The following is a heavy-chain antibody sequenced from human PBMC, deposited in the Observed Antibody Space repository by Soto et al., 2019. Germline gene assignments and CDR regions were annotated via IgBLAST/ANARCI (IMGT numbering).Heavy chain of an antibody. CDR1: GGSISSGGYS. D-gene: IGHD5-18*01. CDR2: IYHSGST. CDR3: ARDSGYSYGLDY. V-gene: IGHV4-30-2*01. Sequence: SETLSLTRAVSGGSISSGGYSWSWIRQPPGKGLEWIGYIYHSGSTYYNPSLKSRVTISVDRSKNQFSLKLSSVTAADTAVYYCARDSGYSYGLDYWGQGTLVTVSS. J-gene: IGHJ4*02.